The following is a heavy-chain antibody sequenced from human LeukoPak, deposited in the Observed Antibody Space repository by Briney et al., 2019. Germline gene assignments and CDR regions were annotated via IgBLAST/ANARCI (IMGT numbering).Heavy chain of an antibody. Sequence: PSETLSLTCTVSGGFISSHYWSWIRQPPGKGLEWIGYIYYSGSTNYNPSLKSRVTISVDTSKNQFSLKLSSVTAADTAVYYCASGSRGAAAEFDPWGQGTLVTGSS. D-gene: IGHD6-13*01. J-gene: IGHJ5*02. CDR1: GGFISSHY. V-gene: IGHV4-59*11. CDR3: ASGSRGAAAEFDP. CDR2: IYYSGST.